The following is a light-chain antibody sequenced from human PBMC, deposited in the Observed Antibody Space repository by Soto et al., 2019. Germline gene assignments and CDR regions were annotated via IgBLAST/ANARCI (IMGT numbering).Light chain of an antibody. CDR3: ATWDDTLSGPV. CDR1: SSNIGNNF. V-gene: IGLV1-47*01. CDR2: RND. Sequence: QSVLTQAPSASETPGQRVSISCSGSSSNIGNNFVYWYQQLPGAAPRLLIYRNDKRPTGVPDRFSASKSGTLASLAISGLRSEDEALYHCATWDDTLSGPVFGGGTKLTVL. J-gene: IGLJ2*01.